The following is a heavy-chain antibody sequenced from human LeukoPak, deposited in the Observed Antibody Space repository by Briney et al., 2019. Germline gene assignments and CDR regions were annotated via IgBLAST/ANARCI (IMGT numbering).Heavy chain of an antibody. V-gene: IGHV3-66*01. Sequence: GGSLRLSCAASGFTVSSNYLSWVRQAPGKGLEWVSVIYSGGSTYYADSVKGRFTISRDNSKNTLYLQMNSLRAEDTAVYYCARGLNVVVPAAMNYFDYWGQGTLVTVSS. J-gene: IGHJ4*02. CDR2: IYSGGST. CDR1: GFTVSSNY. CDR3: ARGLNVVVPAAMNYFDY. D-gene: IGHD2-2*01.